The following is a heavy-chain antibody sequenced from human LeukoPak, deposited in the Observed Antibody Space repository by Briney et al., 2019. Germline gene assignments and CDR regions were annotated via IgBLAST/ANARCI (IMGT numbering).Heavy chain of an antibody. CDR2: TYYRSKWYN. CDR3: ARVGQWQVPLSTGADAFDI. Sequence: SQTLSLTCAISGDSVSSNSAAWNWIRQSPSRGLEWLGRTYYRSKWYNDYAVSVKSRITINPDTSKNQFSLQLNSVTPEDTAVYYCARVGQWQVPLSTGADAFDIWGQGTMVTVSS. D-gene: IGHD6-19*01. J-gene: IGHJ3*02. CDR1: GDSVSSNSAA. V-gene: IGHV6-1*01.